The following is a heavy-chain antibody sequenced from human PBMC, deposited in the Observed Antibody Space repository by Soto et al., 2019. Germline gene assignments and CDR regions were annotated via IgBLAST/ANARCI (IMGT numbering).Heavy chain of an antibody. CDR1: GYTFTSYD. Sequence: GASVKVSCKASGYTFTSYDINWVRQATGKGLGWMGWMNPNSGNTGYAQKFQGRVTMTRNTSISTAYMELSRLISEDTAVYYCARTPLYCRSTSCSPHYYGMDVWGQGTTVNVSS. D-gene: IGHD2-2*01. CDR3: ARTPLYCRSTSCSPHYYGMDV. V-gene: IGHV1-8*01. J-gene: IGHJ6*02. CDR2: MNPNSGNT.